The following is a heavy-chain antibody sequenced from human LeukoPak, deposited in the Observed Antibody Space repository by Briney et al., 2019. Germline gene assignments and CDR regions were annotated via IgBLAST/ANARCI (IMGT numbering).Heavy chain of an antibody. J-gene: IGHJ4*02. CDR1: GFTFSDYY. Sequence: GGSLRLSCAASGFTFSDYYMSWIRQAPGKGLEGVSYISSSGSTIYYANSVKGRFTISRDNAKNSLYLQMNSLRAEDTGVYFCARGGWYGGLYFDYWGRETLVTVSS. CDR2: ISSSGSTI. V-gene: IGHV3-11*01. D-gene: IGHD6-19*01. CDR3: ARGGWYGGLYFDY.